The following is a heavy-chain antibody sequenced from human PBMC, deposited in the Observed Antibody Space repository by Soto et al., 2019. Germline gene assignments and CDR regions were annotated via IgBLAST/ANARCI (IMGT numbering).Heavy chain of an antibody. D-gene: IGHD4-17*01. CDR2: ISYDGSNK. Sequence: PVGSLRLSCAASGFTFSSYGMHWVRQAPGKGLEWVAVISYDGSNKYYAASLKGRFTISRDNAKNSLFLQMSSLRAEDTAVYYCARDVTVATHYAYDIWGQGTMVTVSS. CDR1: GFTFSSYG. V-gene: IGHV3-30*03. CDR3: ARDVTVATHYAYDI. J-gene: IGHJ3*02.